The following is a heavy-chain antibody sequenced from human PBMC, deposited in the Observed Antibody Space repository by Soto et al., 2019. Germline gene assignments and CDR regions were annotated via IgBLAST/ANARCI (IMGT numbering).Heavy chain of an antibody. D-gene: IGHD6-13*01. Sequence: QVQLVQSGAEVKKPGASVKVSCKASGYTFTGYYMHWVRQAPGQGLEWMGWINPNSGGTNYAQKFQGWVTMTRDPSISTAYMELSRLRSDDTAVYYCARDIAAAEPYYNCGMDVWGQGTTVTVSS. CDR3: ARDIAAAEPYYNCGMDV. V-gene: IGHV1-2*04. J-gene: IGHJ6*02. CDR2: INPNSGGT. CDR1: GYTFTGYY.